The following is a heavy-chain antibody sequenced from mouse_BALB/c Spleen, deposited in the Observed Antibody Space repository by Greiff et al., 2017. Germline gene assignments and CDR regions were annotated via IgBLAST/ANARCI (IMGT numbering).Heavy chain of an antibody. V-gene: IGHV1-39*01. CDR3: ARGDDGAYYAMDY. D-gene: IGHD1-2*01. CDR1: GYSFTGYN. J-gene: IGHJ4*01. CDR2: IDPYYGGT. Sequence: VQLQQSGPELEQPGASVKISCKASGYSFTGYNMNWVQQRKGKSLEWIGNIDPYYGGTSYNQKFKGKATLTVDKSSSTAYMQLKSLTSEDSAVYYCARGDDGAYYAMDYWGQGTSVTVSS.